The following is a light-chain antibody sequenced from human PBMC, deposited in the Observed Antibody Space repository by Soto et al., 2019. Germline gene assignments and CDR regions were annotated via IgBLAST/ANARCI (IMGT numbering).Light chain of an antibody. CDR3: MQALQTPRT. Sequence: DIVMTPSPLSLPVTPGEPASISCMSSQSLLHSNGYNYLDWYLQKPGQSPQLLIYLGSNRASGVPDRFSGSGSGTDFTLKISRVEAEDVGVYYCMQALQTPRTFGQGTKLQIK. CDR1: QSLLHSNGYNY. J-gene: IGKJ2*01. CDR2: LGS. V-gene: IGKV2-28*01.